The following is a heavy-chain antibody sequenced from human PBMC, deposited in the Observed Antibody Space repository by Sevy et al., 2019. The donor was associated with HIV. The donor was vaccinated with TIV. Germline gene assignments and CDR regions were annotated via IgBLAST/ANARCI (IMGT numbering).Heavy chain of an antibody. CDR3: AREGYYYRSGTYRPPNYYGMDV. CDR2: ISDYNGYT. Sequence: ASVTVSCKASGYTFSSYGISWVRQAPGQGLEWMGWISDYNGYTKYAHKFQGRVTMSTETSTRTAYMELRSLRSDDTAVYFCAREGYYYRSGTYRPPNYYGMDVWGQGTAVTVSS. J-gene: IGHJ6*02. D-gene: IGHD3-10*01. CDR1: GYTFSSYG. V-gene: IGHV1-18*01.